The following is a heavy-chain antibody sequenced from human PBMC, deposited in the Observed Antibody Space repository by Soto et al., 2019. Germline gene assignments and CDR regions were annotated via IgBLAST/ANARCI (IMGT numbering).Heavy chain of an antibody. CDR3: ARDHAHIVVVVAATTYYGMDV. CDR2: ISYDGSNK. CDR1: GFTFSGYA. J-gene: IGHJ6*02. V-gene: IGHV3-30-3*01. D-gene: IGHD2-15*01. Sequence: GGSLRLSCAASGFTFSGYAMHWVRQAPGKGLEWVAVISYDGSNKYYADSVKGRFTISRDNSKNTLYLQMNSLRAEDTAVYYCARDHAHIVVVVAATTYYGMDVWGQGTTVTVSS.